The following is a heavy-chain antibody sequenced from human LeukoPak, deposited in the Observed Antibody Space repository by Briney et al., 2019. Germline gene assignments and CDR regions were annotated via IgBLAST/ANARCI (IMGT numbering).Heavy chain of an antibody. CDR3: ARHFGGYSYGSLDY. CDR1: GGSINSSSYY. Sequence: SETLSLTCTVSGGSINSSSYYWGWIRQPPGKGLEWIGSIHYSGSTYYNPSLKSRVTISVDTSKNQFSLKMRSVTAADTAVYYCARHFGGYSYGSLDYWGPGNLVTVSS. CDR2: IHYSGST. J-gene: IGHJ4*02. D-gene: IGHD5-18*01. V-gene: IGHV4-39*01.